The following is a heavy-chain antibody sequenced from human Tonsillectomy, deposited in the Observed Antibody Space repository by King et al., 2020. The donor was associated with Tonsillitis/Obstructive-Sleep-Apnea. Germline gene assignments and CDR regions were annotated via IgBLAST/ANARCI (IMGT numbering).Heavy chain of an antibody. V-gene: IGHV1-24*01. Sequence: VQLVQSGAEVKKPGASVKVSCKVSGYTLTELSMHWVRQAPGKGLEWMGGFDPENGEPIYAQKFKGRVTMTEDTFTDTAYMELSSRRSEDTAVYSCATGGSRTSHSYYYMDVWGKGTTVTVSS. CDR2: FDPENGEP. D-gene: IGHD5-12*01. J-gene: IGHJ6*03. CDR1: GYTLTELS. CDR3: ATGGSRTSHSYYYMDV.